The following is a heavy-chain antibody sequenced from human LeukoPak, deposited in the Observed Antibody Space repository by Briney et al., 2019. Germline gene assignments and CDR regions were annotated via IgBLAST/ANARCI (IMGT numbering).Heavy chain of an antibody. CDR3: VRDRGWFDP. V-gene: IGHV4-30-4*01. CDR2: IYYSGST. J-gene: IGHJ5*02. CDR1: GGSINSGDYY. D-gene: IGHD5-24*01. Sequence: SQTLSLTCTVSGGSINSGDYYWSWIRKPPGKGLEWIGYIYYSGSTYYNPSLKSRVTISVDTSKNQFSLKLSSVTAADMAVYYCVRDRGWFDPWGQGTLVTVSS.